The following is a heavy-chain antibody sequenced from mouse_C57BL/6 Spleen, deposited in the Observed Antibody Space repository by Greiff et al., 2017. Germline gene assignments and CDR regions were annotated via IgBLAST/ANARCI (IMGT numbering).Heavy chain of an antibody. D-gene: IGHD1-1*02. J-gene: IGHJ4*01. V-gene: IGHV1-80*01. CDR3: ARRGGPYAMDY. CDR2: IYPGDGDT. Sequence: QVQLKASGAELVKPGASVKISCKASGYAFSSYWMNWVKQRPGKGLEWIGQIYPGDGDTNYNGKFKGKATLTADKSASTAYMQLSSLTSEDSEVYFCARRGGPYAMDYWGQGASVTVSS. CDR1: GYAFSSYW.